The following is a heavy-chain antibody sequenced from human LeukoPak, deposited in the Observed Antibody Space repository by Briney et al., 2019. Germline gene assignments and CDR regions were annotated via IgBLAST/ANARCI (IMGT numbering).Heavy chain of an antibody. Sequence: WASVKVSCKASGGTFSSYAISWVRQAPGQGLEWMGGLIPIFGTANYAQKFQGRVTITTDESTSTAYMELSSLRSEDTAVYYCARDEWLLEFFVHWGQGTLVTVSS. D-gene: IGHD3-3*01. V-gene: IGHV1-69*05. CDR3: ARDEWLLEFFVH. CDR1: GGTFSSYA. CDR2: LIPIFGTA. J-gene: IGHJ4*02.